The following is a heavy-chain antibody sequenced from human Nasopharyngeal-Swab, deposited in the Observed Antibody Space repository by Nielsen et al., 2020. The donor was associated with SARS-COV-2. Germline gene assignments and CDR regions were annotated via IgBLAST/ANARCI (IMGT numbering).Heavy chain of an antibody. CDR3: ERDFGGFGEFEY. CDR2: INPSVVST. Sequence: ASEKVSCKASGYTFTGYYKHWVRQAPGQGLEWMGIINPSVVSTDYAQHFQGRVSMTRDTSTSTVYMELSSLRSEDTALYYCERDFGGFGEFEYWGQGTLVTVSS. J-gene: IGHJ4*02. V-gene: IGHV1-46*01. D-gene: IGHD3-10*01. CDR1: GYTFTGYY.